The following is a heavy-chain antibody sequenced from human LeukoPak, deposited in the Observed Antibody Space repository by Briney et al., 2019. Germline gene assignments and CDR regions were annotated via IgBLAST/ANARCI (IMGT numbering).Heavy chain of an antibody. CDR3: AKYAPPPTMVTRFFDY. CDR1: GFSLSSYA. CDR2: IGRDGGGI. Sequence: GGSLRLSCAASGFSLSSYAMTWVRQAPGKGLEWVSVIGRDGGGIQYADSVKGRFSISRDTSKNTLYLQMNSLRAEDTAVYYCAKYAPPPTMVTRFFDYWGQGTLVTVSS. V-gene: IGHV3-23*01. D-gene: IGHD4-23*01. J-gene: IGHJ4*02.